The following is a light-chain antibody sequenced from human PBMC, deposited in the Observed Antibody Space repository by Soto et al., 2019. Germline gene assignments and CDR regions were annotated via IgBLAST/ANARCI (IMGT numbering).Light chain of an antibody. CDR2: RAS. J-gene: IGKJ3*01. CDR3: HQFGSSPLDT. V-gene: IGKV3-20*01. Sequence: IVLTQSPGTLSFSPGGRATLSCRASQTISSSFLAWYQQKTGQAPRLLIYRASRRAPGIPDRFSGSGSWTDFTLTISRLEPEDFAVYYCHQFGSSPLDTFGPGTKVDIK. CDR1: QTISSSF.